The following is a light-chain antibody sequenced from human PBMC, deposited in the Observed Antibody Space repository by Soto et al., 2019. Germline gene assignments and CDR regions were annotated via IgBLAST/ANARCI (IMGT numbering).Light chain of an antibody. CDR3: QQYNNWTPFT. Sequence: EIVMTQSPATLSVSPGERATLSCRASQSVSSNLAWYQQKPGQAPRLLIYGASTRATGIPARFSGSGSWTEFTLTISSLQSEAFAVYYCQQYNNWTPFTFGPGTKVDI. CDR1: QSVSSN. V-gene: IGKV3-15*01. CDR2: GAS. J-gene: IGKJ3*01.